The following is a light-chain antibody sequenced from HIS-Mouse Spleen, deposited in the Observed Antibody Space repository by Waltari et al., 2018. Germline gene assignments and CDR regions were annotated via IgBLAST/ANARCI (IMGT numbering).Light chain of an antibody. CDR2: AAS. J-gene: IGKJ3*01. Sequence: DIQLTQSPSFLSASVVDRVTITCRASQGISSYLAWYQQKPGKAPKLLIYAASTLQSGVPSRFSGSGSGTEFTITISSLQPEDFATYYCQQLNSYPITFGPGTKVDIK. CDR3: QQLNSYPIT. CDR1: QGISSY. V-gene: IGKV1-9*01.